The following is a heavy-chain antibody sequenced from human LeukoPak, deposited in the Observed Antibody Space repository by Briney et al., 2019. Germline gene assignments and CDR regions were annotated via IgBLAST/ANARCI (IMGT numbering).Heavy chain of an antibody. Sequence: ASVKVSCKASGYTFTSYDINWVRQATGQGLEWMGWMNPNSGNTGYAQKFQGRVTMTRNTSISTAYMELSSLRSEDTAVYYCARVRGQQLYYYYGMDVWGQGTTVTVSS. D-gene: IGHD6-13*01. V-gene: IGHV1-8*01. CDR2: MNPNSGNT. J-gene: IGHJ6*02. CDR1: GYTFTSYD. CDR3: ARVRGQQLYYYYGMDV.